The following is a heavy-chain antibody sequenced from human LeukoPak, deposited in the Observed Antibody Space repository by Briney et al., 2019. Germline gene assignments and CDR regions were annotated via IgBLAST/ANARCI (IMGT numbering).Heavy chain of an antibody. D-gene: IGHD3-9*01. V-gene: IGHV3-21*04. CDR2: ISSSSSYI. CDR1: GFTFSSYS. J-gene: IGHJ4*02. Sequence: GGSLRLSCAASGFTFSSYSMNWVRQAPGKGLEWVSSISSSSSYIYYADSVKGRFTISRDNAKNSLYLQMNSLRAEDTALYYCARHTSNYYYFDYWGQGTLVTVSS. CDR3: ARHTSNYYYFDY.